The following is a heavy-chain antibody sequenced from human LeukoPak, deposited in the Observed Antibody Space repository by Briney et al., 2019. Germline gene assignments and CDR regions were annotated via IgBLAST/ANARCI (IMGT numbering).Heavy chain of an antibody. CDR3: ARDEGAGSGSYYWAFDI. Sequence: GASVKVSCKASGGTFSSYAISWVRQAPGQGLEWMGWISAYNGNTNYAQKLQGRVTMTTDTSTSTAYMELRSLRSDDTAVYYCARDEGAGSGSYYWAFDIWGQGTMVTVSS. CDR2: ISAYNGNT. D-gene: IGHD1-26*01. V-gene: IGHV1-18*01. CDR1: GGTFSSYA. J-gene: IGHJ3*02.